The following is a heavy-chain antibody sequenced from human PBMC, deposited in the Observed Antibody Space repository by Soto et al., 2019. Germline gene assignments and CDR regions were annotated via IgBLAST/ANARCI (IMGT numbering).Heavy chain of an antibody. J-gene: IGHJ6*02. D-gene: IGHD2-2*01. V-gene: IGHV3-30*18. CDR2: ISYDGSNK. CDR3: AKGQRVVPASSSYYYYYGMDV. Sequence: ESGGGVVQPGRSLRLSCAASGFTFSSYGMHWVRQAPGKGLEWVAVISYDGSNKYYADSVKGRFTISRDNSKNTLYLQMNSLRAEDTAVYYCAKGQRVVPASSSYYYYYGMDVWGQGTTVTVSS. CDR1: GFTFSSYG.